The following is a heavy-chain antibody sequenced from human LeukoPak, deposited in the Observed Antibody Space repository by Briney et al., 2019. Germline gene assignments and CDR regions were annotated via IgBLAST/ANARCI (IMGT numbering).Heavy chain of an antibody. Sequence: GGSLRLSRAASGFTVSSNYMSWVRQAPGKGLEWVSVIYSGGSTYYADSVKGRFTISRDNSKNTLYLQMNSLRAEDTAVYYCARVPLYGSGTNWGQGTLVTVSS. D-gene: IGHD3-10*01. J-gene: IGHJ4*02. CDR2: IYSGGST. CDR1: GFTVSSNY. V-gene: IGHV3-66*01. CDR3: ARVPLYGSGTN.